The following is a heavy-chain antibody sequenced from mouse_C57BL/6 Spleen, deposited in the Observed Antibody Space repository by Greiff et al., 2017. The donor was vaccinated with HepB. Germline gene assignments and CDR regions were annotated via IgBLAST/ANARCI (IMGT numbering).Heavy chain of an antibody. CDR1: GYTFTSYW. CDR3: AREEIYYGYAY. J-gene: IGHJ3*01. D-gene: IGHD2-2*01. Sequence: QVQLKQPGAELVKPGASVKMSCKASGYTFTSYWITWVKQRPGQGLEWIGDIYPGSGSTNYNEKFKSKATLTVDTSSSTAYMQLSSLTSEDSAVYYCAREEIYYGYAYWGQGTLVTVSA. V-gene: IGHV1-55*01. CDR2: IYPGSGST.